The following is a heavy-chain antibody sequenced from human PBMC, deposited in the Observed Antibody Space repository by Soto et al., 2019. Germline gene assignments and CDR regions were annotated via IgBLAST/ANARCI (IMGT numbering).Heavy chain of an antibody. CDR1: GGSFSGYY. J-gene: IGHJ5*02. CDR3: ARLFVVVVAATANWFDP. D-gene: IGHD2-15*01. V-gene: IGHV4-34*01. Sequence: SETLSLTCAVYGGSFSGYYWSWIRQPPGKGLEWIGEINHSGSTNYNPSLKSRVTISVDTSKNQFSLKLSSVTAADTAVYYCARLFVVVVAATANWFDPWGQGTLVTVSS. CDR2: INHSGST.